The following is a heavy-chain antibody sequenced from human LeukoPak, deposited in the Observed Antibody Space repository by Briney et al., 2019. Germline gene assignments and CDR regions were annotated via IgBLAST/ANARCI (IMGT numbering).Heavy chain of an antibody. CDR2: INPSGGST. CDR3: AKDFYPIPSNHYKYYYYYYMDV. CDR1: GYTFTSYY. V-gene: IGHV1-46*01. Sequence: ASVKVSCKASGYTFTSYYMHWVRQAPGQGLEWMGIINPSGGSTSYAQKFQGRVTMTRDMSTSTVYMELSSLRSEDTAVYYCAKDFYPIPSNHYKYYYYYYMDVWGKGTTVTIS. J-gene: IGHJ6*03. D-gene: IGHD1-1*01.